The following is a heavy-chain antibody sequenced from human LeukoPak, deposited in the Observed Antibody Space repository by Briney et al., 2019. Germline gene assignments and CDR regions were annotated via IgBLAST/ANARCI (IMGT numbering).Heavy chain of an antibody. D-gene: IGHD3-3*01. J-gene: IGHJ6*03. CDR3: ARDPRKRGSERFLEWLLPVYYYYYMDV. CDR2: INPNSGGT. CDR1: GYTFTGYY. Sequence: GASVKVSCKASGYTFTGYYMHWVRQAPGQGLEWMGWINPNSGGTNYAQKFQGRVTITRDTSISTAYMELSRLRSDDTAVYYCARDPRKRGSERFLEWLLPVYYYYYMDVWGKGTTVTVSS. V-gene: IGHV1-2*02.